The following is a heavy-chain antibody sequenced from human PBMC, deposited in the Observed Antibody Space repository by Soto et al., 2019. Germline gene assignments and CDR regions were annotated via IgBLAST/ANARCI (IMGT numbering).Heavy chain of an antibody. Sequence: GESLKISCKGSGYSFTSYWISWVRQMPGKGLEWMGRIDPSDSYTNYSPSFQGHVTISADKSISTAYLQWSSLKASDTAMYYCASVIAAVGTGYYYYYGMDVWGQGTTVTVSS. CDR3: ASVIAAVGTGYYYYYGMDV. J-gene: IGHJ6*02. D-gene: IGHD6-13*01. CDR1: GYSFTSYW. V-gene: IGHV5-10-1*01. CDR2: IDPSDSYT.